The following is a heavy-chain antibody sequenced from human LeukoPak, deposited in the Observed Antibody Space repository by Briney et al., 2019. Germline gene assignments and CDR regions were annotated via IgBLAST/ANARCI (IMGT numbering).Heavy chain of an antibody. CDR2: TYYRSKWYN. Sequence: SQTLSLTCAISGDSVSSNSAAWNWIRQSPSRGLEWLGRTYYRSKWYNGYAVSVKSRLTINADTSKNQFSLQLSSVTPEDTAVYYCARDLDSQDAFDIWGQGTMVTVSS. D-gene: IGHD3-22*01. J-gene: IGHJ3*02. V-gene: IGHV6-1*01. CDR3: ARDLDSQDAFDI. CDR1: GDSVSSNSAA.